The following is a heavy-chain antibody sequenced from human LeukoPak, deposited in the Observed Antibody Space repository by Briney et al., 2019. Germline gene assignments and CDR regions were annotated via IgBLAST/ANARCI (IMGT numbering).Heavy chain of an antibody. Sequence: GGSLRLSCAASGFTFSSYGMHWVRQAPGKGLEWVAFIRYDGSNKYYADSVKGRFTISRDNSKNTLYLQMNSLRAEDTAVYYCAKGPGYSYGYYFDYWGQGTLVTVSS. CDR2: IRYDGSNK. J-gene: IGHJ4*02. CDR1: GFTFSSYG. V-gene: IGHV3-30*02. D-gene: IGHD5-18*01. CDR3: AKGPGYSYGYYFDY.